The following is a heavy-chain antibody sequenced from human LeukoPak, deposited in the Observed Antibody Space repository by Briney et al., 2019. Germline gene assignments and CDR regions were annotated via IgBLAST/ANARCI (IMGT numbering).Heavy chain of an antibody. CDR1: GFTFSSYA. Sequence: PGGSLRLSCAASGFTFSSYAMSWVRQAPGKGLEWVSAISGSGGSTYYADSVKGRFTISRDNSKNTLYLQMKSLRAEDRAVYSCANGVGSFLDWLIDYWGQGPLVTVSS. CDR2: ISGSGGST. V-gene: IGHV3-23*01. J-gene: IGHJ4*02. CDR3: ANGVGSFLDWLIDY. D-gene: IGHD3-3*01.